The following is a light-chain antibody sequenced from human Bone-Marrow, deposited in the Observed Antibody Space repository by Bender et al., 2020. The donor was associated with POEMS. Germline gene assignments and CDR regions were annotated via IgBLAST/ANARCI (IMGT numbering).Light chain of an antibody. J-gene: IGLJ3*02. CDR2: ESL. Sequence: QSALTQPASVSASPGQSITISCTGTSSDVGGYRLVSWYQKHPGKAPKLIIYESLKRPSGVSNRFSGTKSGNTASLTISGLQAEDEADYYCSSYAGSNNKVFGGGTKLTVL. CDR3: SSYAGSNNKV. V-gene: IGLV2-14*02. CDR1: SSDVGGYRL.